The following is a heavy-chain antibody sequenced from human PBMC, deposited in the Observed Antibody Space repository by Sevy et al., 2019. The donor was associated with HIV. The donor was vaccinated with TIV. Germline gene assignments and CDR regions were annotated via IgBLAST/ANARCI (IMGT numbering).Heavy chain of an antibody. D-gene: IGHD2-21*01. J-gene: IGHJ4*02. V-gene: IGHV3-30*02. Sequence: GESLKISCSASGFSYSSYGMHWVRQAPGKGPGWGAYIQYDGSNKDYADSVKGRFTISRDNSKNQLDLQMNSRRVEDTAVYYCVKEGGGEGGDHWGQGTLVTVSS. CDR2: IQYDGSNK. CDR3: VKEGGGEGGDH. CDR1: GFSYSSYG.